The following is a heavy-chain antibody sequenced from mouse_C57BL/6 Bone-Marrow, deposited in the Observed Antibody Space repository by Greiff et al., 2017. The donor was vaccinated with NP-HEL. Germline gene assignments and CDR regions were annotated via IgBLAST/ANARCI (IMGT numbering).Heavy chain of an antibody. Sequence: QVQLKESGPGILQPSQTLSLTCSFSGFSLSTFGMGVGWIRQPSGKGLEWLAHIWWDDDKYYNPALKSRLIISKDTSKNQVFLKIANVDTADTATYDCARITVVAPIYFDYWGQGTTLTVSS. CDR3: ARITVVAPIYFDY. CDR2: IWWDDDK. V-gene: IGHV8-8*01. J-gene: IGHJ2*01. CDR1: GFSLSTFGMG. D-gene: IGHD1-1*01.